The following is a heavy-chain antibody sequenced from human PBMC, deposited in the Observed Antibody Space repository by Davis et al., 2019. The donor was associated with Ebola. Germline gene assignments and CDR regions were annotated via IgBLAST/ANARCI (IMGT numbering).Heavy chain of an antibody. CDR1: GGSISSGDYY. V-gene: IGHV4-39*07. CDR3: ARGTVVVPAAIGDYYYGMDV. CDR2: INHSGST. J-gene: IGHJ6*02. D-gene: IGHD2-2*01. Sequence: SETLSLTCTVSGGSISSGDYYWSWIRQPPGKGLEWIGEINHSGSTNYNPSLKSRVTISVDTSKNQFSLKLSSVTAADTAVYYCARGTVVVPAAIGDYYYGMDVWGQGTTVTVSS.